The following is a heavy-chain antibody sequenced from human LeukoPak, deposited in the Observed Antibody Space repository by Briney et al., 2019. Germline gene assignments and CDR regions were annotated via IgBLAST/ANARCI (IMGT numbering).Heavy chain of an antibody. D-gene: IGHD3-10*01. Sequence: ASVKVSCKASGYTFTSYGISWVRQAPGQGLEWMGWISAYNGNTNYAQKLQGRVTMTTDTSTSTAYMELRSLRSDDTAVFYCARDLGGSGDLLMFNWFDSWGQGTLVTVSS. J-gene: IGHJ5*01. CDR1: GYTFTSYG. V-gene: IGHV1-18*01. CDR3: ARDLGGSGDLLMFNWFDS. CDR2: ISAYNGNT.